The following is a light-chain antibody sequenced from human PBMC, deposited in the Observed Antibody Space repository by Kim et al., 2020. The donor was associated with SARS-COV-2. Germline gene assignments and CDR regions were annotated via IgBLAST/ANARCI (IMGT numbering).Light chain of an antibody. Sequence: GQSVTTSCPGTSGDVGGYNYVSWYQQHPGKATKLMIYEVSKRPSGVPDRFSGSKSGNTASLTVSGLQAEDEADYYCSSYAGSNRGVFGGGTQLTVL. CDR2: EVS. CDR3: SSYAGSNRGV. V-gene: IGLV2-8*01. CDR1: SGDVGGYNY. J-gene: IGLJ7*01.